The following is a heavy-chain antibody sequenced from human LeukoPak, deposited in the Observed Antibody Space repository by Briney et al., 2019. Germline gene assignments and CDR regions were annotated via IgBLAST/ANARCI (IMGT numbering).Heavy chain of an antibody. Sequence: GGSLRLSCAASGFTASSNYMSCVPPAPGKGLEWVSLIYSGGTTYYADSAKGRFTISRENSKNTMYLQMNSLRGEDTAVYYCARDYYDSSGYYYGYFQHWGEGTLVTVSS. J-gene: IGHJ1*01. CDR3: ARDYYDSSGYYYGYFQH. D-gene: IGHD3-22*01. V-gene: IGHV3-53*01. CDR1: GFTASSNY. CDR2: IYSGGTT.